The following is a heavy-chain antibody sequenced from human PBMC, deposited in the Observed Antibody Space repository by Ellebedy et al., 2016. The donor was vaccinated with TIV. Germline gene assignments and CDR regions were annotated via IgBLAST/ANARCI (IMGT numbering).Heavy chain of an antibody. CDR3: NTGWAFDD. Sequence: AGSLRLSXDASGLIDTNAWMTWVRQPPGTGLEWIGRIQSRSEGGTVAYAAPVQGRFIISRDESENKLFLQMHSLRTEDTGVYYCNTGWAFDDWGQGTRVTVSS. V-gene: IGHV3-15*05. CDR2: IQSRSEGGTV. J-gene: IGHJ3*01. CDR1: GLIDTNAW.